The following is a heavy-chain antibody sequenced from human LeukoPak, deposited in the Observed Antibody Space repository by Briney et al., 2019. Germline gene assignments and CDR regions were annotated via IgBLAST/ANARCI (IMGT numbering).Heavy chain of an antibody. CDR2: INHSGST. J-gene: IGHJ4*02. D-gene: IGHD3-10*01. Sequence: SETLSLTCAVYGGSFSGYYWSWIRQPPGKGLEWIGEINHSGSTNYNPSLKNRVTISVDTSKNQFSLKLSSVTAADTAVYYCARSRPRASLAYYGSGSYFFYWGQGTLVTVSS. CDR3: ARSRPRASLAYYGSGSYFFY. CDR1: GGSFSGYY. V-gene: IGHV4-34*01.